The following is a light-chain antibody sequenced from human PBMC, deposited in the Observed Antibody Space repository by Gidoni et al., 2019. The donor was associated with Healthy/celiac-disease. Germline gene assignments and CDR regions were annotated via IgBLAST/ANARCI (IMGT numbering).Light chain of an antibody. CDR2: GAS. J-gene: IGKJ2*01. CDR3: QQYGSSPRT. V-gene: IGKV3-20*01. Sequence: EIVLTQSPGTLSLSPGERATLSCRASQSVSSSYLAWYQPKPGQAPRLLIYGASSRATGIPDRFSGSGSGTDFTLTISRLEPEDFAVYYCQQYGSSPRTFXQXTKLEIK. CDR1: QSVSSSY.